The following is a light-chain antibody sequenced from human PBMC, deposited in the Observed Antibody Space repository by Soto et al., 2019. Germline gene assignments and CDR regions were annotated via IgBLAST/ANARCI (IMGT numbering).Light chain of an antibody. J-gene: IGKJ1*01. V-gene: IGKV3-20*01. CDR3: HQYGSSPRT. CDR2: GAS. CDR1: QSVSSSY. Sequence: EIVLTQSPGTLSLSAGERATLSCRASQSVSSSYLAWYQQKPGQAPRLLIYGASSRATGIPDRFSGSGSGTDFTLTISRLEPEDFAVYSCHQYGSSPRTFGQGTKVDIK.